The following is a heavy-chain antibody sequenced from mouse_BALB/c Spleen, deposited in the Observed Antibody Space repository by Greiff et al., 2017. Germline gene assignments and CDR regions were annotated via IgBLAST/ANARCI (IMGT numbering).Heavy chain of an antibody. V-gene: IGHV3-6*02. Sequence: VQLQQSGPGLVKPSQSLSLTCSVTGYSITSGYYWNWIRQFPGNKLEWMGYISYDGSNNYNPSLKNRISITRDTSKNQFFLKLNSVTTEDTATYYCARGGYYGSWYFDVWGAGTTVTVSS. CDR3: ARGGYYGSWYFDV. CDR1: GYSITSGYY. D-gene: IGHD1-1*01. CDR2: ISYDGSN. J-gene: IGHJ1*01.